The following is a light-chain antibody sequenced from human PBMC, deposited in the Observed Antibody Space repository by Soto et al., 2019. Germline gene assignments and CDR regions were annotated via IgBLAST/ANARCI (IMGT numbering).Light chain of an antibody. CDR3: QQYGSSPIT. CDR1: QSVSSNY. J-gene: IGKJ5*01. CDR2: VAS. Sequence: EIVLTQSPGTLSLSPGERATLSCRASQSVSSNYLAWYQQKPGQAPRVLIYVASSRATGIPDRFSGSGSGTDFTLTISRLEPEYFAVYYCQQYGSSPITFGQGTRLEIQ. V-gene: IGKV3-20*01.